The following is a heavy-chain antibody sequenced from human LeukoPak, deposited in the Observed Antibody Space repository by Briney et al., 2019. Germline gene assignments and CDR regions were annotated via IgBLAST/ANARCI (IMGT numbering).Heavy chain of an antibody. D-gene: IGHD6-13*01. J-gene: IGHJ4*02. Sequence: ASVKVSRKASGGTFSSYAISWVRQAPGQGLEWMGGIIPIFGTANYAQKFQGRVTITADESTSTAYMELSSLRSEDTAVYYCARESAYSSSWRRFDYWGQGTLVTVSS. CDR3: ARESAYSSSWRRFDY. V-gene: IGHV1-69*13. CDR2: IIPIFGTA. CDR1: GGTFSSYA.